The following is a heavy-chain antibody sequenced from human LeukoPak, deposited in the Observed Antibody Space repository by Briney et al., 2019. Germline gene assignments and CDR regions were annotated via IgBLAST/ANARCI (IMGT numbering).Heavy chain of an antibody. D-gene: IGHD1-26*01. CDR2: LYYTGST. V-gene: IGHV4-59*01. CDR3: ARERDSGSYGNDAFDI. J-gene: IGHJ3*02. CDR1: GGSIRSDN. Sequence: PSETLSLTCSVSGGSIRSDNWSWIRQPPGKGLEWIGYLYYTGSTNYNPSLKSRVTISVDMSKNQFSLELTSVTAADTAVYYCARERDSGSYGNDAFDIWGQGTMVTVSS.